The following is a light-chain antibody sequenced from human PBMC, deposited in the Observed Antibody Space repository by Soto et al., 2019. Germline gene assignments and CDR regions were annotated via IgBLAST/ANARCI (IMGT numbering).Light chain of an antibody. V-gene: IGKV1-5*01. Sequence: DIQMTQSPSTLSASVGDRVTITCRASQSISSWLAWYQQKPGKAPEILIYDASNLESGVPSRFSGSGSGTEFTLTISSLQPDDFATYYCQQYNSYSWTFGQGTKVEI. J-gene: IGKJ1*01. CDR3: QQYNSYSWT. CDR1: QSISSW. CDR2: DAS.